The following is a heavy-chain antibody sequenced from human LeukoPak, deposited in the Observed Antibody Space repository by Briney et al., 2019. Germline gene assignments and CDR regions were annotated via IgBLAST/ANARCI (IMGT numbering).Heavy chain of an antibody. J-gene: IGHJ4*02. D-gene: IGHD3-22*01. Sequence: PGGSLRLSCAASGFSVSDHYMDWVRQAPGKGLEWVGRTRNKANSYTTEYAASVKGRFTISRDDSKNSLYLQMKSLKTEDTAVYYCARAGDYYPTGDYWGQGTLVTVSS. CDR1: GFSVSDHY. CDR2: TRNKANSYTT. CDR3: ARAGDYYPTGDY. V-gene: IGHV3-72*01.